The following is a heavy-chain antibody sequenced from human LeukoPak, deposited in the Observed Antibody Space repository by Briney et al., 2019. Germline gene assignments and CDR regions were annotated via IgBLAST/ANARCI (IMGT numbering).Heavy chain of an antibody. CDR2: IIPIFGTA. CDR1: GGTYISYA. Sequence: GSSVKVSCKASGGTYISYAISWVRQAPGQGLEWMGGIIPIFGTANYAQKFQGRVTITADESTSTAYMELSSLRSEDTAVYYCARAPYYDFWSGYSYFDYWGQGTLVTVSS. D-gene: IGHD3-3*01. J-gene: IGHJ4*02. CDR3: ARAPYYDFWSGYSYFDY. V-gene: IGHV1-69*01.